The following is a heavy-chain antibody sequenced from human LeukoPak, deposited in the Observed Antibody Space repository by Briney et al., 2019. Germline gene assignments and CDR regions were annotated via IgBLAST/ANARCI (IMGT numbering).Heavy chain of an antibody. CDR3: ARGRYYDSSGYYHFDY. D-gene: IGHD3-22*01. V-gene: IGHV3-64*01. CDR2: ISSNGGST. CDR1: GFTFRSYA. Sequence: GGSLRLSXAASGFTFRSYAMHWVRQAPGKGLEYVSAISSNGGSTYYAHSVKGRFTISRDNSKNTLYLQMGSLRAEDMAVYYCARGRYYDSSGYYHFDYWGQGTLVTVSS. J-gene: IGHJ4*02.